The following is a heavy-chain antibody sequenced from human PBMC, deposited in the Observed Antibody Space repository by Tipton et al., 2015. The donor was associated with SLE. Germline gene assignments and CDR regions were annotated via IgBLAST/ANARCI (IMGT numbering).Heavy chain of an antibody. Sequence: TLSLTCTVSGHSISRGYYWGWIRQPPGKGLEFIGSMHHSGSTYYNPSLKSRVTMSVDTYNNQLSLTLTSVTAADTAVYYCARRLVDTMMATGFDFWGQGTRDTVST. CDR3: ARRLVDTMMATGFDF. CDR1: GHSISRGYY. V-gene: IGHV4-38-2*02. D-gene: IGHD5-18*01. J-gene: IGHJ4*02. CDR2: MHHSGST.